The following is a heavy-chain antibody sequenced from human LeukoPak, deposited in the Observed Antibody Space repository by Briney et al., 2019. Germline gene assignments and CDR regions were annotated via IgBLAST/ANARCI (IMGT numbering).Heavy chain of an antibody. V-gene: IGHV3-48*01. CDR3: AKGDWNYAFDY. D-gene: IGHD1-7*01. Sequence: GGSLRLSCAASGFTFSTYSMNWVRQAPGKGLEWASYISSSSSTIYYADSVKGRFTISRDNSKNTLYLQMNSLRAEDTAVYYCAKGDWNYAFDYWGQGTLVTVSS. CDR2: ISSSSSTI. J-gene: IGHJ4*02. CDR1: GFTFSTYS.